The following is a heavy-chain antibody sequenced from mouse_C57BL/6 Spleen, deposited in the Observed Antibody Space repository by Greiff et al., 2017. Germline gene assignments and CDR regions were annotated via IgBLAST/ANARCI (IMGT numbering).Heavy chain of an antibody. CDR2: IYPGDGDT. CDR1: GYAFSSSW. CDR3: ARKEGFRAMDY. Sequence: VQLQQSGPELVKPGASVKISCKASGYAFSSSWMNWVKQRPGKGLEWIGRIYPGDGDTNYNGKFKGKATLTADKPSSTAYMQLSSLTSEDSAVYFCARKEGFRAMDYWGQGTSVTVSS. V-gene: IGHV1-82*01. J-gene: IGHJ4*01.